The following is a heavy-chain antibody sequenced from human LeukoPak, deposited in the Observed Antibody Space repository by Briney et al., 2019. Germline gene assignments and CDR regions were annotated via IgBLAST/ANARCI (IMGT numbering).Heavy chain of an antibody. CDR3: ARHYSGYNFGCDY. D-gene: IGHD5-12*01. V-gene: IGHV1-3*01. Sequence: GASVKVSCKASGYTFTSYAMHWVRRAPGQRLEWMGWINAGNGNTKYSQKFQGRVTITRDTSTSTAYMELSSLRSEDTAVYYCARHYSGYNFGCDYWGQGTLVTVSS. CDR2: INAGNGNT. J-gene: IGHJ4*02. CDR1: GYTFTSYA.